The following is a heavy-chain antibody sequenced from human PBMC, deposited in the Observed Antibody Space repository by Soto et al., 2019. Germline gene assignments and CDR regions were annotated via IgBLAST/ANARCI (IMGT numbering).Heavy chain of an antibody. J-gene: IGHJ6*02. Sequence: PXVSMRISCKGSGDSFTSYWVRWVRQMPGKGLEWMGRIDPSDSYTNYSPSFQGHVTISADKSISTAYLQWSSMKASDTAMYYCARQSTSTLGMDVWGQGTTVTGSS. V-gene: IGHV5-10-1*01. CDR3: ARQSTSTLGMDV. D-gene: IGHD1-26*01. CDR2: IDPSDSYT. CDR1: GDSFTSYW.